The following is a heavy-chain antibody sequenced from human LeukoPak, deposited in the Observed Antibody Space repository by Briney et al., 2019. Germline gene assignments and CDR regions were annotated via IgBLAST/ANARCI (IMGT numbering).Heavy chain of an antibody. CDR3: ARGSAVTVDY. Sequence: SETLSLTCTVSGGSISSGNYYWSWIRQHPGTGLEWIGEINHSGSTNYNPSLKSRVTISVDTSKNQFSLKLSSVTAADTAVYYCARGSAVTVDYWGQGTLVTVSS. CDR2: INHSGST. D-gene: IGHD4-17*01. V-gene: IGHV4-39*07. CDR1: GGSISSGNYY. J-gene: IGHJ4*02.